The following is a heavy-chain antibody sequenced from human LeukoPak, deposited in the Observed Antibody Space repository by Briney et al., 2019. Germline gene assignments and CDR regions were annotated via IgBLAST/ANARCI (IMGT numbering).Heavy chain of an antibody. J-gene: IGHJ4*02. V-gene: IGHV3-30*02. CDR3: AREQDYGGNSVFDY. D-gene: IGHD4-23*01. CDR2: IRYDGSNT. Sequence: GGSLRLSCAASGFTFSSSGMHWVRQAPGKGLEWVAFIRYDGSNTFYADSVKGRFTISRDNSKNTLYLQMNSLRAEDTAVYYCAREQDYGGNSVFDYWGQGTLVTVSS. CDR1: GFTFSSSG.